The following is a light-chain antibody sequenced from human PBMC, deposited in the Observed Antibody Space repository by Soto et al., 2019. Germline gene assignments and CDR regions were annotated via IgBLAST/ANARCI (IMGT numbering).Light chain of an antibody. CDR1: KSVSSN. J-gene: IGKJ1*01. CDR2: GAS. Sequence: LSESLGERATLCCRASKSVSSNLAWYQQKPGQAPSLLIYGASTRATGIPTRFSGTGSGTEFTLTISSLKSEDFALYYCQQYNDWPLTFGQGTKVDIK. CDR3: QQYNDWPLT. V-gene: IGKV3D-15*01.